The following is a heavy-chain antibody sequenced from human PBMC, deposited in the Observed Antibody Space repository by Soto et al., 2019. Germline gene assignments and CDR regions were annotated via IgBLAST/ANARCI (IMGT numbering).Heavy chain of an antibody. CDR1: GYTFNNYG. CDR3: SRCGGSGSFYKQYNRFDP. V-gene: IGHV1-18*01. Sequence: QVQLVQSGGEVKKPGASVQVSCKASGYTFNNYGISWVRQAPGQGLEWMGWINVYNGNTEYAPKVQGRVSMSTVTSPSTAYMELRSLRAADTAVYYCSRCGGSGSFYKQYNRFDPWGQGTLVTVSS. J-gene: IGHJ5*02. CDR2: INVYNGNT. D-gene: IGHD3-10*01.